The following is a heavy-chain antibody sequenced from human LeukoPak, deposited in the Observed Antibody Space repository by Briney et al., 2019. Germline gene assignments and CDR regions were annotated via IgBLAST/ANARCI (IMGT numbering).Heavy chain of an antibody. V-gene: IGHV3-7*03. J-gene: IGHJ6*02. CDR1: GFTFSSYW. D-gene: IGHD5-18*01. CDR2: IKQDGSEK. Sequence: PGGSLRLSCAASGFTFSSYWMSWVRQAPGKGLEWVANIKQDGSEKYYVDSVKGRFTISRDNAKSSLYLQMNSLRAEDTAVYYCAKEGGYSYGLSYYYGMDVWGQGTTVTVSS. CDR3: AKEGGYSYGLSYYYGMDV.